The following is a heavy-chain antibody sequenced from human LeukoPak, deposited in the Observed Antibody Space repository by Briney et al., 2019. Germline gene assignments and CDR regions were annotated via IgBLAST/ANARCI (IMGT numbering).Heavy chain of an antibody. Sequence: PGGSLRLSCAASGFTFSSYSMHWVRQAPGKGLEWVSSISSSSSSYSYTYYADSVKGRFTISRDNSKNTLYLQMNSLRAEDTAVYYCARDSQMVGDFRPGAFDIWGQGTMVTVSS. D-gene: IGHD6-13*01. CDR1: GFTFSSYS. CDR3: ARDSQMVGDFRPGAFDI. CDR2: ISSSSSSYSYT. J-gene: IGHJ3*02. V-gene: IGHV3-21*04.